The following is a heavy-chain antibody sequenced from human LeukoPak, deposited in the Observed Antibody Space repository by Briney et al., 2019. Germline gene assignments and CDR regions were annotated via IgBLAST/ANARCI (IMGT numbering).Heavy chain of an antibody. Sequence: GGSLRLSCAASGFTVSRYYMSWVRQPPGKGLQWVSAIYSDGSTYHADSVKGRFTISRDNSKNTLYLQMNSLRAEDTAVYYCARSAYGSNGYTAEVADYWGQGTLVTVSS. V-gene: IGHV3-53*01. CDR3: ARSAYGSNGYTAEVADY. J-gene: IGHJ4*02. CDR1: GFTVSRYY. CDR2: IYSDGST. D-gene: IGHD3-22*01.